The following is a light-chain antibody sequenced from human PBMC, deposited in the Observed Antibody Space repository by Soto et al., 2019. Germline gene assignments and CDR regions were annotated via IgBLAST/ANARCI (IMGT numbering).Light chain of an antibody. CDR1: QSISSW. CDR3: QQYNSYPWT. CDR2: KAS. Sequence: DIQMTQSPSTLSASVGDRVTITCRASQSISSWLAWYQQKPGIGPQLLIPKASSLESGVPSRFSGSGSGTEFTLTISSLQPDDFATYYCQQYNSYPWTFGQGTKVEIK. J-gene: IGKJ1*01. V-gene: IGKV1-5*03.